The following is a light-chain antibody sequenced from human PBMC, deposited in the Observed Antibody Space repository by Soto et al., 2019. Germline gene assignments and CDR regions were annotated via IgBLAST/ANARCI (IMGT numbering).Light chain of an antibody. J-gene: IGKJ2*02. CDR1: QSVTDW. CDR2: DAS. CDR3: QQYYRSCT. V-gene: IGKV1-5*01. Sequence: DIQLTQSPSTLSASVGDRVTITCRASQSVTDWLAWYQQKPGKAPKLLIYDASSLQSGVPSRFSGSGSGTDFSLTISSLHPDDFATYYCQQYYRSCTFGQGTKVEIK.